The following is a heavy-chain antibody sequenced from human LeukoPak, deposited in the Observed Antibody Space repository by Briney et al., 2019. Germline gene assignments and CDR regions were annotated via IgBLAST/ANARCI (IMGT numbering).Heavy chain of an antibody. J-gene: IGHJ4*02. CDR2: IYHSGST. V-gene: IGHV4-30-2*01. CDR3: ARASTTVTTKYFDY. D-gene: IGHD4-17*01. CDR1: GGSISSGGYS. Sequence: SQTLSLTCAVSGGSISSGGYSWSWIRQPPGKGLEWIGYIYHSGSTYYNPSLKSRVTISVDRSKNQFSLKLSSVTAADTAVYYCARASTTVTTKYFDYWGQGTLVTVSS.